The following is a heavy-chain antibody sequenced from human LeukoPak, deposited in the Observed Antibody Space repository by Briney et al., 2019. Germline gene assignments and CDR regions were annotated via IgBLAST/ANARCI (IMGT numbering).Heavy chain of an antibody. V-gene: IGHV4-4*07. Sequence: PSETLSLTCTVSGGSISSYYWSWIRQPAGKGLEWIGRIYTSGSTNYNPSLKSRVTMSVDTSKNQFSLKLSSVTAADTAVYYCARVVSGIAARDYYYYYMDVWGKGTTVTVSS. CDR3: ARVVSGIAARDYYYYYMDV. CDR1: GGSISSYY. D-gene: IGHD6-6*01. CDR2: IYTSGST. J-gene: IGHJ6*03.